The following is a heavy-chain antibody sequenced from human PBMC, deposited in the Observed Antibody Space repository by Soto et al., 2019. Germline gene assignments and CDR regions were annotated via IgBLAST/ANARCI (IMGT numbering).Heavy chain of an antibody. CDR3: ARSIVVVTALDY. Sequence: QVQLVQSGAEVKKPGASVKVSCKASGYTFTSYAMHWVRQAPGQRLEWMGWINAGNGNTKYSQKFQGRVTITGDTSASTAYMELRSLRSEDTAVYYCARSIVVVTALDYWGQGTLVTVSS. V-gene: IGHV1-3*01. CDR2: INAGNGNT. J-gene: IGHJ4*02. CDR1: GYTFTSYA. D-gene: IGHD2-21*02.